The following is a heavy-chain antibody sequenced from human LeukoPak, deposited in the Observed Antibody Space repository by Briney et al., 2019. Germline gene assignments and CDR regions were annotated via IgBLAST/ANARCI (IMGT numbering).Heavy chain of an antibody. CDR2: IRYDGSNK. D-gene: IGHD4-17*01. CDR3: ATPTTVTTLSPLVD. J-gene: IGHJ4*02. Sequence: GGSLRLSCAASGFTFSSYGMHWVRQAPGKGLEWVAFIRYDGSNKYYADSVKGRFTISRDNSKNTLYLQMNSLRAEDTAVYYCATPTTVTTLSPLVDWGQGTLVTVSS. CDR1: GFTFSSYG. V-gene: IGHV3-30*02.